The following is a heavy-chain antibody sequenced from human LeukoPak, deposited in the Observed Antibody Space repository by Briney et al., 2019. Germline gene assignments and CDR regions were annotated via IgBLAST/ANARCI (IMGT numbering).Heavy chain of an antibody. CDR1: GGTSSSYA. J-gene: IGHJ4*02. CDR3: ARVSGEGYSYGYFDY. D-gene: IGHD5-18*01. V-gene: IGHV1-69*13. Sequence: ASVTVSCKASGGTSSSYAISWVRQAPGQGLEWMGGIIPIFDTANYAQKFQGRVTITADESTSTAYMELSSLRSEDTAVYYCARVSGEGYSYGYFDYWGQGTLVTVSS. CDR2: IIPIFDTA.